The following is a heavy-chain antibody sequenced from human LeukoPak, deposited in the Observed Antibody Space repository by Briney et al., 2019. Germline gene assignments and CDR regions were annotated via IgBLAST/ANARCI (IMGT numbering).Heavy chain of an antibody. CDR2: IWYDGSNK. J-gene: IGHJ4*02. CDR3: AKEQYSSGWYNFDY. D-gene: IGHD6-19*01. V-gene: IGHV3-33*06. CDR1: GFTFSSYG. Sequence: GRSLRLSCAASGFTFSSYGMHWVRQVPGKGLEWVAVIWYDGSNKYYADSVKGRFTISRDNSKNTLYLQMNSLRAEDTAVYYCAKEQYSSGWYNFDYWGQGTLVTVSS.